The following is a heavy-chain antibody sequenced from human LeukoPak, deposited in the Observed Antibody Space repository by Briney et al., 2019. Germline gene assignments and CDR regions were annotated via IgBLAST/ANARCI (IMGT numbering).Heavy chain of an antibody. CDR2: IRSKTDSYAT. Sequence: PGGSLRLSCAASGFTFSGSTMHWVRQGSGKGLEWVGHIRSKTDSYATVYAASVKDRFTISRDDSKSTTYLQMSSLKTEDTAVYYCTAPTTVDYWGQGTLVTVSS. CDR3: TAPTTVDY. V-gene: IGHV3-73*01. J-gene: IGHJ4*02. D-gene: IGHD4-11*01. CDR1: GFTFSGST.